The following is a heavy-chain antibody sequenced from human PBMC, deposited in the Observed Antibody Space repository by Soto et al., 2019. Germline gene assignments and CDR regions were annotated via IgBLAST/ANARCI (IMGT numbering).Heavy chain of an antibody. CDR1: GYTFTSYA. J-gene: IGHJ6*02. Sequence: ASVKVSCKASGYTFTSYAMHWVRQAPGQRLEWMGWINAGNGNTKYSQKFQGRVTITRDTSASTAYMELSSLRSEDTAVYYCARVWCSGGSCTHTYYYYYGMDVWGQGTTVTVSS. CDR3: ARVWCSGGSCTHTYYYYYGMDV. CDR2: INAGNGNT. V-gene: IGHV1-3*01. D-gene: IGHD2-15*01.